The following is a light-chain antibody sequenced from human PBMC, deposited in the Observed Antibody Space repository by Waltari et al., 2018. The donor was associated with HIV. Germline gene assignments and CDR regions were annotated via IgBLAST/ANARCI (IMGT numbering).Light chain of an antibody. J-gene: IGLJ2*01. CDR2: NDD. CDR1: SPNIGYIT. Sequence: QSVPTQPPSASGSSGQRVSISCSGSSPNIGYITVHWYQQVPGAAPTLLIYNDDQRPAGFPDRFSGSKFGTSASLAINWLQSEDEGTYYCSTWQDGLNGVLFGGGTELAVL. V-gene: IGLV1-44*01. CDR3: STWQDGLNGVL.